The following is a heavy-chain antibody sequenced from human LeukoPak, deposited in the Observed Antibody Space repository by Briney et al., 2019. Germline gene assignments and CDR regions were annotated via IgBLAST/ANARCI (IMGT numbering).Heavy chain of an antibody. J-gene: IGHJ4*02. CDR1: GFTFSGYW. CDR3: ARGKGVDY. CDR2: IKQDGSET. V-gene: IGHV3-7*01. Sequence: GGSLRLSCAASGFTFSGYWMTWVRQAPGKGLEWVANIKQDGSETYCVDSVKGRFTISRDNARNSLYLQMNSLRAEDTAVYYCARGKGVDYWGQGILVTVSS.